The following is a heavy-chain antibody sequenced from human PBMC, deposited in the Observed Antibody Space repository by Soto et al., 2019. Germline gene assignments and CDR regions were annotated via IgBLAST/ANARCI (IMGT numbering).Heavy chain of an antibody. D-gene: IGHD2-2*03. CDR3: AREGNLGRWIQPLDS. CDR2: IYYSGGT. V-gene: IGHV4-59*01. Sequence: SETLSLTCTVSGGSISSYYWSWIRQPPGKGLEWIGYIYYSGGTNYNPSLKSRVTISVDTSKNQFSLKLSSVTTADTAVYFCAREGNLGRWIQPLDSWGQGTLVTVSS. J-gene: IGHJ4*02. CDR1: GGSISSYY.